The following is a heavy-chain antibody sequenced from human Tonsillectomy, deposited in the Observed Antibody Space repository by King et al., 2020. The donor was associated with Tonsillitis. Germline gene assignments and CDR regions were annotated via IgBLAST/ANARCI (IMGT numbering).Heavy chain of an antibody. D-gene: IGHD1-26*01. Sequence: VQLQQWGAGLLKPSETLSLTCAVYGGSFSGYYWSWIRQPPGKGLEWIGEINHSGSTNYNPSLKSRVTISVDTSKNQFSLKLSSVTAADTAVYYCASVGYSGSYLPFDYWGQGTPVTVSS. CDR1: GGSFSGYY. CDR3: ASVGYSGSYLPFDY. V-gene: IGHV4-34*01. CDR2: INHSGST. J-gene: IGHJ4*02.